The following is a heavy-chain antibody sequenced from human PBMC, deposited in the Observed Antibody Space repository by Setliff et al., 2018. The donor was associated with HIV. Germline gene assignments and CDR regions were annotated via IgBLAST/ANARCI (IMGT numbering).Heavy chain of an antibody. V-gene: IGHV4-4*02. CDR1: GGSISSSNW. CDR2: IYHSGST. Sequence: PSETLSLTCAVSGGSISSSNWWSWVRQPPGKGLEWIGEIYHSGSTNYNPSLKSRVTISVDKSTNQFSLKLRSVTAADTAVYYCARTIIAAAGTFDYWGQGTLVTVSS. J-gene: IGHJ4*02. D-gene: IGHD6-13*01. CDR3: ARTIIAAAGTFDY.